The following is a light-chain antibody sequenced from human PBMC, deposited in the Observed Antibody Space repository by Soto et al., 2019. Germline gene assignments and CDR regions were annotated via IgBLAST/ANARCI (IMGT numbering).Light chain of an antibody. CDR3: SSYTSSSTRV. V-gene: IGLV2-14*01. Sequence: QSALTQPASVSGSPGQSITISCTGTSSDVGGYNYVPWYQQHPGKAPKLMIYEVSNRPSGVSNRFSGSKSGNTASLTISGLQAEDEADYYCSSYTSSSTRVFGTGTKATVL. J-gene: IGLJ1*01. CDR2: EVS. CDR1: SSDVGGYNY.